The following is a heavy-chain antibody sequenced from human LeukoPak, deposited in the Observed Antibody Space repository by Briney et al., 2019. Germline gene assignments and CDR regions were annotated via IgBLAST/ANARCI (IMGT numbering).Heavy chain of an antibody. CDR3: ATGTSIIQRTYFDY. D-gene: IGHD5-24*01. CDR1: GYTLTELS. Sequence: GASVKVSCKVSGYTLTELSMHWVRQAPGKGLEWMGGFDPEDGETIYAQKFQGRVTMTEDTSTDTAYMELSSLRSEDTAVYYGATGTSIIQRTYFDYWGQGTLVTVSS. J-gene: IGHJ4*02. CDR2: FDPEDGET. V-gene: IGHV1-24*01.